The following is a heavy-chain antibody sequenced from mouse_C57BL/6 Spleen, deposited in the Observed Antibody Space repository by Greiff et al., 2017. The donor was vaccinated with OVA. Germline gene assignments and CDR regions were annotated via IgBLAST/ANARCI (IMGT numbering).Heavy chain of an antibody. D-gene: IGHD2-5*01. CDR2: ISDGGSYT. Sequence: EVQLVESGGGLVKPGGSLKLSCAASGFTFSSYAMSWVRQTPEKRLEWVATISDGGSYTYYPDNVKGRFTIYRDNAKNNLYLQMSHLKSEDTAMYYCARDGDYSKGYAMDYWGQGTSVTVSS. J-gene: IGHJ4*01. CDR1: GFTFSSYA. CDR3: ARDGDYSKGYAMDY. V-gene: IGHV5-4*01.